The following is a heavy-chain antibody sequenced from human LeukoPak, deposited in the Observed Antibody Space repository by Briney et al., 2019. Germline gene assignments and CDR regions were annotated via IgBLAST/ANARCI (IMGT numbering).Heavy chain of an antibody. CDR2: IYQSGSA. V-gene: IGHV4-30-2*01. CDR3: ARDVGHSGLFGVFDS. Sequence: SETLSLTCGVSGASVSSIDYSWSWIRQPPGRGLEWIGFIYQSGSASYNPSLQSRVTISIDKSKNQFSLNLSSVTAADTAVYYCARDVGHSGLFGVFDSWGQGAQLTVSS. CDR1: GASVSSIDYS. J-gene: IGHJ4*02. D-gene: IGHD3-16*01.